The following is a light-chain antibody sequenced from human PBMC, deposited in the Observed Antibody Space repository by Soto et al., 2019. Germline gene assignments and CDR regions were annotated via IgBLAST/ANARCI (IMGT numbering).Light chain of an antibody. CDR2: EVS. J-gene: IGLJ3*02. Sequence: QLVLTQPASVSGSPGQSITISCTGTSSDVGPYNYVSWYQQHPGKAPKLMIYEVSNRPSGVSTRFSGSKSGNTASLTISGLQAEDEADYYCQSYDSSLSGWVLGGGTKLTVL. V-gene: IGLV2-14*01. CDR3: QSYDSSLSGWV. CDR1: SSDVGPYNY.